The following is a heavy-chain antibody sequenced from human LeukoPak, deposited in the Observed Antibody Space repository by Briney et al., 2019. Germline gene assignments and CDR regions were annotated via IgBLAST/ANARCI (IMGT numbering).Heavy chain of an antibody. D-gene: IGHD2-15*01. CDR1: GGSFSGYY. CDR3: ARFDIVEEGGPDY. J-gene: IGHJ4*02. CDR2: IYHSGST. V-gene: IGHV4-34*10. Sequence: PSETLSLTCAVYGGSFSGYYWSWIRQPPGKGLEWIGYIYHSGSTYYNPSLKSRITISVDTSKNQFSLKVTFVTAADTATYYCARFDIVEEGGPDYWGQGTLVTVSS.